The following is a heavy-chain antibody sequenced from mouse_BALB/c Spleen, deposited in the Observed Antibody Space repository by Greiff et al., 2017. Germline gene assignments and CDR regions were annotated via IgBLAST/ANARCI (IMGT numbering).Heavy chain of an antibody. CDR3: AREGTEDAMDY. Sequence: EVKLMESGGDLVKPGGSLKLSCAASGFTFSSYGMSWVRQTPDKRLEWVATISSGGSYTYYPDSVKGRFTISRDNAKNTLYLQMSSLKSEDTAMYYCAREGTEDAMDYWGQGTSVTVSS. V-gene: IGHV5-6*01. D-gene: IGHD3-3*01. J-gene: IGHJ4*01. CDR1: GFTFSSYG. CDR2: ISSGGSYT.